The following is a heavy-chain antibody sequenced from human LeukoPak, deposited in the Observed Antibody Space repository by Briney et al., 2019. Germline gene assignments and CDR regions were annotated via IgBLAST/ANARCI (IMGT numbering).Heavy chain of an antibody. CDR1: GYTFSSYA. CDR3: AKDRGVRGALYYFGMDV. D-gene: IGHD3-10*01. Sequence: PGGSLRLSCAASGYTFSSYAMSWVRQAPGKGLEWVSAISGSGGSTYYADSVRGRFTTSRDTFKNTPYLQMKTASAASAVLYFAAKDRGVRGALYYFGMDVWGQGTTVTVPS. CDR2: ISGSGGST. J-gene: IGHJ6*02. V-gene: IGHV3-23*01.